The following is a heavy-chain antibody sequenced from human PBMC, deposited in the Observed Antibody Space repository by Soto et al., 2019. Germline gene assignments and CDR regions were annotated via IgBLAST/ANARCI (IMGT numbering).Heavy chain of an antibody. CDR1: GGTFSRYA. CDR2: IIPIFGTA. D-gene: IGHD6-6*01. J-gene: IGHJ5*02. CDR3: ARTPCFEYSGSGAGWFDP. Sequence: ASVKVSCKASGGTFSRYAIRWVRQASGRGLEWMGGIIPIFGTANYAQKFKGRVTITADESTSTAYMELSSLRSEYTAVYYCARTPCFEYSGSGAGWFDPWSQGALVPVSS. V-gene: IGHV1-69*13.